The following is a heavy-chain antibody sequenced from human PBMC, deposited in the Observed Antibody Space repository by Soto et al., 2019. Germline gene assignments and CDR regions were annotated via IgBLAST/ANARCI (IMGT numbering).Heavy chain of an antibody. J-gene: IGHJ4*02. V-gene: IGHV4-31*03. CDR3: ARDAKTYYDILTGYPISPPYFDY. CDR2: IYYRGST. D-gene: IGHD3-9*01. Sequence: QVQLQESGPGLVKPSQTLSLTCTVSGGSISSGGYYWSWIRQHPGKGLEWIGYIYYRGSTYYNPSLKSRVTVTVKTSKNQFTLKLSSVTAADTAVYYCARDAKTYYDILTGYPISPPYFDYWGQGTLVTVSS. CDR1: GGSISSGGYY.